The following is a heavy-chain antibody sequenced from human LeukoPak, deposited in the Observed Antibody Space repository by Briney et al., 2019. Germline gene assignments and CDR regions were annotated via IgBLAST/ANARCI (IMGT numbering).Heavy chain of an antibody. CDR2: ISSSSSYI. CDR1: GFTFSSYS. J-gene: IGHJ3*02. Sequence: GGSLRLSCAASGFTFSSYSMNWVRQGPGKGLEWVSFISSSSSYIYYADSVKGRFTISRDNAKKSMYLQMNSLRAEDTAVYYCARDWWLGTEWNAFDIWGQGTMSPSLQ. D-gene: IGHD2-15*01. V-gene: IGHV3-21*01. CDR3: ARDWWLGTEWNAFDI.